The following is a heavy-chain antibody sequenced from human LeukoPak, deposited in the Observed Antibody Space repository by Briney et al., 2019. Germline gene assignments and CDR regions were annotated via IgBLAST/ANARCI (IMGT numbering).Heavy chain of an antibody. CDR3: ARDRPPSRAGEGRTFDY. J-gene: IGHJ4*02. CDR2: IYTSGST. CDR1: GGSISSYY. D-gene: IGHD6-19*01. V-gene: IGHV4-4*07. Sequence: PSETLSLTCTVSGGSISSYYWSWIRQPAGKGLEWIGRIYTSGSTNYSPSLKSRVTISVDKSKNQFSLKLSSVTAADTAVYYCARDRPPSRAGEGRTFDYWGQGTLVTVSS.